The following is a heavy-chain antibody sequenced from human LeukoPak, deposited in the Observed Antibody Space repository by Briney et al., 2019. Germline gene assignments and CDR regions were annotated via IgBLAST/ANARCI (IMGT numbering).Heavy chain of an antibody. D-gene: IGHD2-2*01. CDR2: IYHSGST. J-gene: IGHJ4*02. Sequence: SETPSLTCAVSGYSISSGYYWGWIRQPPGKGLEWIGSIYHSGSTYYNPSLKSRVTISVDTSKNQFSLKLSSVTAADTAVYYCARHVEFCSSTSCYFFDYWGQGTLVTVSS. CDR1: GYSISSGYY. V-gene: IGHV4-38-2*01. CDR3: ARHVEFCSSTSCYFFDY.